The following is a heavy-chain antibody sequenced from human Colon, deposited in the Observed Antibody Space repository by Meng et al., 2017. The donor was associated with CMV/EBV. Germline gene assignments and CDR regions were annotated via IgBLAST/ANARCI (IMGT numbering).Heavy chain of an antibody. CDR1: GFTFSSYA. V-gene: IGHV3-23*03. J-gene: IGHJ6*02. CDR3: AMDV. D-gene: IGHD2-2*01. Sequence: GESLKISCAASGFTFSSYAMSWVRQAPGKGLEWVSVIYSGGSSTYYADSVKGRFTISRDNSKNTLYLQMNSLRAEDTVSEPAAMDVWGQGTTVTVSS. CDR2: IYSGGSST.